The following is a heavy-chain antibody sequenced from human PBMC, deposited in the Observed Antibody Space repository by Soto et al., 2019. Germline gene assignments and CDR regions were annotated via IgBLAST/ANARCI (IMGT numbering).Heavy chain of an antibody. CDR2: INAGNGHT. CDR1: GYTFTTYA. V-gene: IGHV1-3*05. J-gene: IGHJ4*02. Sequence: QVQLVQSGAEEKKPGASVKVSCKASGYTFTTYAMHWVRQAPGQRLEWMGWINAGNGHTKYSQKFQGRVTITRDTSASTAYMELNSLRSEATAVYYCARVKWDLPWGVVDYWGQGTLVTVSS. CDR3: ARVKWDLPWGVVDY. D-gene: IGHD1-26*01.